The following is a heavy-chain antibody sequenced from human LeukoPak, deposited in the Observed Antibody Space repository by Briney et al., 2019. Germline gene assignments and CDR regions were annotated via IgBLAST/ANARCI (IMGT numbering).Heavy chain of an antibody. J-gene: IGHJ4*02. CDR1: GGSISSYY. CDR3: ARDFTYYDILTGYYRSYYFDY. V-gene: IGHV4-4*07. CDR2: IYTSGST. D-gene: IGHD3-9*01. Sequence: SETLSLTCTVSGGSISSYYWSWIRQPAGKGLEWIERIYTSGSTNYNPSLKSRVTMSVDTSKNQFSLKLSSVTAADTAVYYCARDFTYYDILTGYYRSYYFDYWGQGTLVTVSS.